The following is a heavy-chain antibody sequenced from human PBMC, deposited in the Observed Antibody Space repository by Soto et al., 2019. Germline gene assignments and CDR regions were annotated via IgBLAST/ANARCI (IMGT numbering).Heavy chain of an antibody. CDR2: INANSGGT. V-gene: IGHV1-2*02. Sequence: QVQLVQSGAEVKKPGASVKVSCKASGYTFTGYYMHWVRQAPEQGLEWMGWINANSGGTNYAQKFQGRVTMTSDTSIRTAYMELSRLRSDDTAVYYCARDSYYDTLTGYSRNSFDIWGQGTMVTVSS. D-gene: IGHD3-9*01. J-gene: IGHJ3*02. CDR1: GYTFTGYY. CDR3: ARDSYYDTLTGYSRNSFDI.